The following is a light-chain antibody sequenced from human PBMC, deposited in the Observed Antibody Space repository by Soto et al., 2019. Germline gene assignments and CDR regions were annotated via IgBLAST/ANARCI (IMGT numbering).Light chain of an antibody. Sequence: DVQMTQSPSSLSASGGDKVTITCRASQSISTDLNWYQQKPGKAPKLLIYAASSLQSGVPSRFSGTGSGTDFTLAINSLQPEDFATYYCQQTYNLPRTFGQGTKLEIK. CDR1: QSISTD. CDR3: QQTYNLPRT. CDR2: AAS. V-gene: IGKV1-39*01. J-gene: IGKJ2*01.